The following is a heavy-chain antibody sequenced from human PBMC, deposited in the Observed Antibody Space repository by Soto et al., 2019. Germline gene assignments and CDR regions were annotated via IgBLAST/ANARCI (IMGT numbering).Heavy chain of an antibody. D-gene: IGHD3-3*01. CDR2: IIPIFGAT. CDR1: GGTFGKSV. Sequence: QVPLVQPGAEMKTPGSSVRVSCKASGGTFGKSVISWVRQAPGQGLEWMGGIIPIFGATHSAQKFQGRVTMRADEFTTSAYMGLSSLQSGDTAVYYCARGQFYDFWSGYYLDYWGQATLVTVSS. J-gene: IGHJ4*02. CDR3: ARGQFYDFWSGYYLDY. V-gene: IGHV1-69*01.